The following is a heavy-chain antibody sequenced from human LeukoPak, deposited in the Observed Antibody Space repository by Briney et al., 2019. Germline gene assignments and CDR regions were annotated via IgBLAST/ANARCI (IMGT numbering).Heavy chain of an antibody. V-gene: IGHV4-59*08. CDR2: IYYSRST. CDR3: ARLYSRYDSSGYYYPTLDY. J-gene: IGHJ4*02. D-gene: IGHD3-22*01. Sequence: SETLSLTCSVSGGSISSYYWSWIRQPPGKGLEWIGYIYYSRSTNYNPSLKSRVTISVDTSKNQFSLKLSSVTAADTAVYYCARLYSRYDSSGYYYPTLDYWGQGTLVTVSS. CDR1: GGSISSYY.